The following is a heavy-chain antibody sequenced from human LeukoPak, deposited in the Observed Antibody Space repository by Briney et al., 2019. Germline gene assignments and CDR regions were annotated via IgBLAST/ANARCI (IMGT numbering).Heavy chain of an antibody. CDR2: INHSGST. J-gene: IGHJ4*02. CDR3: ARGLNYFDY. CDR1: GGSFSGYY. Sequence: PSETLSLTCAVYGGSFSGYYWSWIRQPPGKGLEWIGEINHSGSTNYNPSLKSRVTISVDTSKNQFSLKLSSVIAADTAVYYCARGLNYFDYWGQGTLVTVSS. V-gene: IGHV4-34*01.